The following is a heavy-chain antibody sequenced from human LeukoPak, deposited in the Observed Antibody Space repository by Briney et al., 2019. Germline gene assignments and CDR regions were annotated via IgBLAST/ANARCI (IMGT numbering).Heavy chain of an antibody. CDR3: ARHGYYDSSGYYPAGYFDY. V-gene: IGHV4-39*01. Sequence: SQSLSLTCTVSGGSISSSSYYWGWIRQPPGKGLEWIGIMYYSGSTYYNPSLKSRVTISVDTSKNQFSLKLSSVTAADTAVYYCARHGYYDSSGYYPAGYFDYWGQGTLVTVSS. CDR2: MYYSGST. J-gene: IGHJ4*02. D-gene: IGHD3-22*01. CDR1: GGSISSSSYY.